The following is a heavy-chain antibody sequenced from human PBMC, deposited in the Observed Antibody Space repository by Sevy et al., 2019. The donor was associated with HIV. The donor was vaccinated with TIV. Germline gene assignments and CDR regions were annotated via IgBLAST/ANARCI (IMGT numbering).Heavy chain of an antibody. CDR3: ARDAAEGPYGSSWFSNWLDP. V-gene: IGHV3-30*04. CDR2: ISYDGSNK. CDR1: GFTFNSYS. J-gene: IGHJ5*02. D-gene: IGHD6-13*01. Sequence: GGSLRLSCVASGFTFNSYSMYWVRQAPGKGLEWVAAISYDGSNKYFADSVKGRFTISRDNSMNILYLQINSLRVQETATYFCARDAAEGPYGSSWFSNWLDPWGQGTLVTVSS.